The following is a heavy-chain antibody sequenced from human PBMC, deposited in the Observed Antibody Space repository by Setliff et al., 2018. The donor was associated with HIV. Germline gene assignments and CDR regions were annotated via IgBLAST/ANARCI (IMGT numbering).Heavy chain of an antibody. D-gene: IGHD3-22*01. CDR1: GFTFSSYA. V-gene: IGHV3-23*01. J-gene: IGHJ4*02. Sequence: PGGSLRLSCAASGFTFSSYAMSWVRQAPGKGLEWVSAISGSGGSTYYADSVKGRFTISRDNSKNTLFLQMSSLRAEDTAVYYCATSQGSYYYDSSGFPIGVDYWGQGTLVTVSS. CDR2: ISGSGGST. CDR3: ATSQGSYYYDSSGFPIGVDY.